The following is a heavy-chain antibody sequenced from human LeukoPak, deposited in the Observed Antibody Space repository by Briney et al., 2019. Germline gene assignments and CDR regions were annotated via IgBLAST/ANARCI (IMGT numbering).Heavy chain of an antibody. CDR3: ARDGYSAYDRDLDH. CDR2: ISHNGNT. D-gene: IGHD5-12*01. Sequence: GSLRLSCAASGFTFSTYPMHWVRQPPGKGLEWIGEISHNGNTNYSPSLKSRVTISVDKSKNQFSLRLDSVTAADTAVYYCARDGYSAYDRDLDHWGQGALVTVSS. V-gene: IGHV4-4*02. J-gene: IGHJ4*02. CDR1: GFTFSTYP.